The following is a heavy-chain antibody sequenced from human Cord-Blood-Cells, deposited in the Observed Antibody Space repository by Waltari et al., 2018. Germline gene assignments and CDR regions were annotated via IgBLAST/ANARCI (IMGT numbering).Heavy chain of an antibody. CDR1: GYTFTSYA. CDR3: ARVVVGKDIFSDY. Sequence: QVQLVQSGAEVKKPGASVKVSCKASGYTFTSYAMHWVRQAPGQRLEWMGWINAGNGNTKYSQKFQGRVTITRDTSASTAYMELSSLRSEDTAVYYCARVVVGKDIFSDYWGQGTLVTVSS. J-gene: IGHJ4*02. D-gene: IGHD2-15*01. V-gene: IGHV1-3*01. CDR2: INAGNGNT.